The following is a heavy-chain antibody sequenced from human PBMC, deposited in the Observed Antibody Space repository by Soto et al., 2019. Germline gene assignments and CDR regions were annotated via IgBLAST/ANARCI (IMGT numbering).Heavy chain of an antibody. CDR2: INHSGST. CDR3: ARARCGGDCYQGYYFDH. D-gene: IGHD2-21*02. J-gene: IGHJ4*02. CDR1: GGSFSGYY. Sequence: SETLSLTCAVYGGSFSGYYWSWIRQPPGKGLEWIGEINHSGSTNYNPSLKSRVTISVDTSKNQFSLKLSSVTAADTAVYYCARARCGGDCYQGYYFDHWGQGTLVTVSS. V-gene: IGHV4-34*01.